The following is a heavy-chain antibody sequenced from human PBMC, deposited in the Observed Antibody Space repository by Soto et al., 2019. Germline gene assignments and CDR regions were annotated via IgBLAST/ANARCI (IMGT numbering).Heavy chain of an antibody. D-gene: IGHD3-10*01. CDR1: GGSISSGGYY. Sequence: SETLSLTCTVSGGSISSGGYYWSWIRQHPGKGLEWIGYIYYSGSTYYTPSLKSRVTISVDTSKNQFSLKLSSVTAADTAVYYCARESLLDFRGGNYYYYGMDVWGQGTTVTVSS. J-gene: IGHJ6*02. V-gene: IGHV4-31*03. CDR3: ARESLLDFRGGNYYYYGMDV. CDR2: IYYSGST.